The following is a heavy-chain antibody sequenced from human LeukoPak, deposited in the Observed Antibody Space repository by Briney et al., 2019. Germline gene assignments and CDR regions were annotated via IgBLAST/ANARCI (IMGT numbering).Heavy chain of an antibody. CDR2: IYYSGST. J-gene: IGHJ4*02. CDR3: ARTGYSSTCSPLNHFDY. CDR1: GGPIRSYY. V-gene: IGHV4-59*08. D-gene: IGHD6-13*01. Sequence: PSETLSLTCTVSGGPIRSYYWSWVRQPPGQGLEWIGYIYYSGSTNDKTSLKSGVIKSVDTSKNQFSLKLSSLTAADTATYYCARTGYSSTCSPLNHFDYWGQGLLVTVST.